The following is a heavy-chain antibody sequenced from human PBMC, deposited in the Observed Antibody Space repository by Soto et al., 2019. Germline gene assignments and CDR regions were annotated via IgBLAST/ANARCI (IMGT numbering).Heavy chain of an antibody. J-gene: IGHJ6*03. CDR3: ARRVASGYSYGSGYYYYMDV. Sequence: QLQLQESGPGLVKPSETLSLTCTVSGGSISSSSYYWGWIRQPPGKGLEWIGSIYYSGSTYYNPSLKSRVTISVDTSKNQFSLKLSSVTAADTAVYYCARRVASGYSYGSGYYYYMDVWGKGTTVTVSS. CDR1: GGSISSSSYY. D-gene: IGHD5-18*01. V-gene: IGHV4-39*01. CDR2: IYYSGST.